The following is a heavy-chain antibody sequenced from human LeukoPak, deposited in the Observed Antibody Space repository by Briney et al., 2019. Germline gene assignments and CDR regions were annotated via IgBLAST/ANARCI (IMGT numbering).Heavy chain of an antibody. CDR1: GGSFSGYY. V-gene: IGHV4-34*01. Sequence: PSETLSLTCAVYGGSFSGYYWSWIRQPPGKGLEWIGEINHSGSTNYNPSLKSRVTISVDTSKNQFSLKLSSVTAADTAVYYCARRRAAVGYDTFDIWGQGTMVTVSS. CDR3: ARRRAAVGYDTFDI. J-gene: IGHJ3*02. CDR2: INHSGST. D-gene: IGHD6-13*01.